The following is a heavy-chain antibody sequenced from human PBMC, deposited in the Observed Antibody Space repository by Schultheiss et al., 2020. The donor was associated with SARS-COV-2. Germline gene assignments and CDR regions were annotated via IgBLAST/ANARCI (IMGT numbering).Heavy chain of an antibody. Sequence: GESLKISCAVSGFTFSAYRMHWVRQAPGKGLVWVSRINADGTSTDYADSVKGRFTISRDNAKNTLYLQMNSLRAEDTAVYYCARSYGAWYFDLWGRGTLVTVSS. CDR3: ARSYGAWYFDL. CDR1: GFTFSAYR. V-gene: IGHV3-74*01. D-gene: IGHD3-10*01. CDR2: INADGTST. J-gene: IGHJ2*01.